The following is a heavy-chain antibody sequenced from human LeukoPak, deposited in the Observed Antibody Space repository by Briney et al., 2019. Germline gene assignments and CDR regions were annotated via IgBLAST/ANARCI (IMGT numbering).Heavy chain of an antibody. CDR3: ARDEGADY. CDR2: ISSSSSYI. Sequence: GGSLRLSCAASGFTVSSNYMSWVRQAPGKGLEWVSSISSSSSYIYYADSVKGRFTISRDNAKNSLYLQMNSLRAEDTAVYYCARDEGADYWGQGTLVTVSS. V-gene: IGHV3-21*01. J-gene: IGHJ4*02. D-gene: IGHD3-16*01. CDR1: GFTVSSNY.